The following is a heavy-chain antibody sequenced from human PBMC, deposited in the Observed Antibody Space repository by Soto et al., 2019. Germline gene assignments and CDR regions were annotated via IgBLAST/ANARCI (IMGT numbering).Heavy chain of an antibody. D-gene: IGHD4-17*01. CDR1: GFTFTSSA. CDR3: AALPVCDYGDTPTVGY. V-gene: IGHV1-58*01. CDR2: IVVGSGNT. J-gene: IGHJ4*02. Sequence: QMQLVQSGPEVKKPGTSVKVSCKASGFTFTSSAVQWVRQAPGQRLEWIGWIVVGSGNTNYAQKFQERVTITTDTSPSTAYMELSSLRSEATAVDYCAALPVCDYGDTPTVGYWGQGTLVTVSS.